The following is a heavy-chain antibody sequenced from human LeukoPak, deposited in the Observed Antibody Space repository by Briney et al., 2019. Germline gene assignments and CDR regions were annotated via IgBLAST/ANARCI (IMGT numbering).Heavy chain of an antibody. V-gene: IGHV1-69*01. J-gene: IGHJ4*02. Sequence: SVKVSCKASGGTFSSYAISWVRQAPGQGLEWMGGIIPIFGTTNYAQKFQGRVTITADESTSTVYMELSSLRSEDTAVYYCASANSSSWSDFDYWGQGTLVTVSS. CDR2: IIPIFGTT. CDR3: ASANSSSWSDFDY. CDR1: GGTFSSYA. D-gene: IGHD6-13*01.